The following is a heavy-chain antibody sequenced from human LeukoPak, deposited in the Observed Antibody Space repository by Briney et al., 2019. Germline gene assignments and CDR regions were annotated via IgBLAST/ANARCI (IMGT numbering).Heavy chain of an antibody. CDR1: GFTFSSYA. J-gene: IGHJ4*02. CDR2: LSGSGPYT. CDR3: AKHGYCSGISCFFDF. Sequence: GESLRLSCAASGFTFSSYAMSWLRQAPGKGLEWVSALSGSGPYTFYTDSVKGRFTISRDSSKNTLYLQMNSLRAEDTALYYCAKHGYCSGISCFFDFWGQGTQVTVSS. D-gene: IGHD2-2*03. V-gene: IGHV3-23*01.